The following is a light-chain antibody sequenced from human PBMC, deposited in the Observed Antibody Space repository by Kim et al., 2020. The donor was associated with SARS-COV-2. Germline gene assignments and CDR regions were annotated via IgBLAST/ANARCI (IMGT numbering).Light chain of an antibody. CDR1: NIVTKN. J-gene: IGLJ3*02. Sequence: SYELTQPLSVSVALGQTARITCGGNNIVTKNVHWYQQKSGQAPVLVMYRDTNRPSGIPERFSGSNSGNTATLTISRAQAGDEADYYCQVWDSSTWVFGGGTQLTVL. CDR2: RDT. CDR3: QVWDSSTWV. V-gene: IGLV3-9*01.